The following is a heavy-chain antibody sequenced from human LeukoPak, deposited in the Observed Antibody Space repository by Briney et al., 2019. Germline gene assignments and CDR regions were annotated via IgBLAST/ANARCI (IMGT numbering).Heavy chain of an antibody. CDR3: ARLKFYDSTGYSPGYYMDV. J-gene: IGHJ6*03. Sequence: SETLSLTCSVSGGAIISYYWSWIRQPAGKGPEWIGRIYPTGNTDYNPSLKTRVTMSADLSKKQFSLRLRSVTAADTAVYYCARLKFYDSTGYSPGYYMDVWGKGTAVTVSS. D-gene: IGHD3-22*01. CDR1: GGAIISYY. CDR2: IYPTGNT. V-gene: IGHV4-4*07.